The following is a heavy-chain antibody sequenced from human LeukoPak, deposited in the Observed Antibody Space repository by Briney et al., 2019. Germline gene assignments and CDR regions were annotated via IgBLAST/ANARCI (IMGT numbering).Heavy chain of an antibody. CDR3: ASGYSYGV. V-gene: IGHV4-39*07. J-gene: IGHJ4*02. D-gene: IGHD5-18*01. CDR1: SGSISTSNYY. CDR2: IFYSGST. Sequence: SETLSLTCTVSSGSISTSNYYWGWVRQPPGKALEWIGNIFYSGSTYYSPSLKSRVTISVDTSKNQFSLKLSSVTAADTAVYYRASGYSYGVWGQGTLVTVSS.